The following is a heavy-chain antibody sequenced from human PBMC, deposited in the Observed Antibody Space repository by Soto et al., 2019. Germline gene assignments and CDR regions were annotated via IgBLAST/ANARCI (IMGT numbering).Heavy chain of an antibody. Sequence: SETLSLTCAVQRGSFNDYYWGWIRQPPGKGLEWIGEINHSGSTTYSPSLMSRVTISVDTSKNQFSLKLNSVTAADTGVYYCVRGPRRGLDYWGQGTVVTVSS. CDR3: VRGPRRGLDY. CDR1: RGSFNDYY. CDR2: INHSGST. V-gene: IGHV4-34*01. D-gene: IGHD3-16*01. J-gene: IGHJ4*02.